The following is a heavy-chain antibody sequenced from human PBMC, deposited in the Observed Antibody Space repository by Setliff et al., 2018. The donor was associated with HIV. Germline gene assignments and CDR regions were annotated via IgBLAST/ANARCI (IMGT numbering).Heavy chain of an antibody. CDR3: ARGSNPTGNYDFYFLDV. CDR2: IIPMLRVA. Sequence: SVKVSCKASGGTFRTYAISWVRQAPGQGLEWMGGIIPMLRVAKYAQNLQDRVTITADKSTGTAYTELSGLRSEDTAVYYCARGSNPTGNYDFYFLDVWGKGTTVTVSS. CDR1: GGTFRTYA. V-gene: IGHV1-69*10. J-gene: IGHJ6*03. D-gene: IGHD1-1*01.